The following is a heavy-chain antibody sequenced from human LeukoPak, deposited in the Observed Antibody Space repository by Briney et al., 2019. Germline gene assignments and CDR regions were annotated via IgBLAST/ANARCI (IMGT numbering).Heavy chain of an antibody. Sequence: ASVKVSCKASGFTFTSSAVQWVRQARGQRLEWRGWSVVGSGNTNYAQKVQERVTITRDMSTSTAYMELSSLRSEDTAVYYCAACYRGGGDCYYSNVFDYWGQGTLVTVSS. CDR1: GFTFTSSA. V-gene: IGHV1-58*01. CDR3: AACYRGGGDCYYSNVFDY. CDR2: SVVGSGNT. D-gene: IGHD2-21*02. J-gene: IGHJ4*02.